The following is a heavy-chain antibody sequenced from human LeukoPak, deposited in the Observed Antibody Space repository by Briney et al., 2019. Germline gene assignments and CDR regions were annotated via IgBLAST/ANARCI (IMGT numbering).Heavy chain of an antibody. CDR1: GFTFSSYS. CDR3: ANPITLVRGVIIGDY. V-gene: IGHV3-21*01. J-gene: IGHJ4*02. D-gene: IGHD3-10*01. CDR2: ISSSSSYI. Sequence: GGSLRLSCAASGFTFSSYSMNWVRQAPGKGLEWVSSISSSSSYIYYADSVKGRFTISRDNAKNSLYLQMNSLRAEDTAVYYCANPITLVRGVIIGDYWGQGTLVAVSS.